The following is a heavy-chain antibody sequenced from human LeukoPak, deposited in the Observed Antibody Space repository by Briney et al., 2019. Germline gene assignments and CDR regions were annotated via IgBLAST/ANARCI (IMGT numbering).Heavy chain of an antibody. Sequence: SVKVSCKASGGTFSSYAISWVRQAPGQGLEWMGGIIPIFGTANYAQKFQGRVTMTRDTSTSTVYMELSSLRSEDTAVYYCARLDWFDPWGQGTLVTVSS. CDR2: IIPIFGTA. V-gene: IGHV1-69*05. J-gene: IGHJ5*02. CDR1: GGTFSSYA. CDR3: ARLDWFDP.